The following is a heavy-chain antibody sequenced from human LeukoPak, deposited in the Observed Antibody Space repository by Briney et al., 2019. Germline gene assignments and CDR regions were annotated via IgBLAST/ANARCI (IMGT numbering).Heavy chain of an antibody. D-gene: IGHD5-24*01. J-gene: IGHJ3*02. Sequence: PSGTLSLTCAVSGGSISSSNWWGWVRQPPGKGLEWIGEIYHSGSTNYNPSLKSRVTISVDKSKNQFSLKLSSVTAADTAVYYCARDPMRWTTFNDAFDIWGKGQWSPSLQ. CDR1: GGSISSSNW. V-gene: IGHV4-4*02. CDR2: IYHSGST. CDR3: ARDPMRWTTFNDAFDI.